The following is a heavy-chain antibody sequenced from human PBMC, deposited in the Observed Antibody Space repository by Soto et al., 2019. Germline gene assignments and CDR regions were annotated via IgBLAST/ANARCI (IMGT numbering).Heavy chain of an antibody. J-gene: IGHJ6*02. CDR3: ARWVGATPFGMDV. CDR1: GYTFTSYY. V-gene: IGHV1-46*01. CDR2: INPSGGST. Sequence: GAAVKVSCKASGYTFTSYYMHWVRQAPGQGLEWMGIINPSGGSTSYAQKFQGRVTMTRDTSTSTVYMELSSLRSEDTAVYYCARWVGATPFGMDVWGQGTTVTGSS. D-gene: IGHD1-26*01.